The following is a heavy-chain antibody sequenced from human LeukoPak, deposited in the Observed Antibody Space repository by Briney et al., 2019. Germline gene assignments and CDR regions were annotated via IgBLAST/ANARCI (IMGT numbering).Heavy chain of an antibody. D-gene: IGHD4-17*01. V-gene: IGHV4-34*01. CDR3: AKLPDRYGDYDWFDP. J-gene: IGHJ5*02. Sequence: PSETLSLTCAVYGGSFSGYYWSWIRQPPGKGLEWIGEINHSGSTNYNPSLKSRVTISVDTSKNQFSLKLSSVTAADTAVYYCAKLPDRYGDYDWFDPWGQGTLVTVSS. CDR2: INHSGST. CDR1: GGSFSGYY.